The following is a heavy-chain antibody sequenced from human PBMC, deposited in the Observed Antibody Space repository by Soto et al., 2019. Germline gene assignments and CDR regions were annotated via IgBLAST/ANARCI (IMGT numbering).Heavy chain of an antibody. CDR2: IYSGGST. CDR1: GFTVSNNY. V-gene: IGHV3-66*01. D-gene: IGHD3-16*01. CDR3: AAYSHKGY. J-gene: IGHJ4*02. Sequence: EEQLVESGGDLVQPGGSLRLSCAASGFTVSNNYMSWVRQAPGKGLEWVSLIYSGGSTYYSVSVKGRFTISRDSSKNTLYLQMNSVRADDTVRYYCAAYSHKGYWGQGTLVTVSS.